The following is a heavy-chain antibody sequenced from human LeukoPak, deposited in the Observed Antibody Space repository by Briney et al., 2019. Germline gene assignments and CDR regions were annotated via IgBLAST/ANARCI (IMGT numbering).Heavy chain of an antibody. CDR2: INHSGRT. D-gene: IGHD5-18*01. Sequence: SETLSLTCAAYGGSFSGYYWSWIRQPPGKGLEWIGEINHSGRTNYNPSLKSRVTISVDTSKTQFSLKLSSVTAADTAVYYCARVDTAMGLMDVWGQGTTVTVSS. CDR1: GGSFSGYY. V-gene: IGHV4-34*01. CDR3: ARVDTAMGLMDV. J-gene: IGHJ6*02.